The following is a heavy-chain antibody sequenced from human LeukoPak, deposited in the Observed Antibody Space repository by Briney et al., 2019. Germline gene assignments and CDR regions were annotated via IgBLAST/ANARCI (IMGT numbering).Heavy chain of an antibody. Sequence: SETLSLTCPVSGGSISNYYWSWIRQPPGKGLEWIGYIYSTGHTNYNPSLKNRDTISVDTSKNQFSLNLTSVTAADTAVYYCARHFSGAAAPLPFDYWGQGTLVTVSS. CDR3: ARHFSGAAAPLPFDY. D-gene: IGHD6-13*01. CDR2: IYSTGHT. V-gene: IGHV4-59*08. J-gene: IGHJ4*02. CDR1: GGSISNYY.